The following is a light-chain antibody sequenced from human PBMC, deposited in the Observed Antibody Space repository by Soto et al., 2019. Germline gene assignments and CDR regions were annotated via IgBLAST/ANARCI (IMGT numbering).Light chain of an antibody. V-gene: IGLV2-14*01. Sequence: QSVLTQPASVSGSPGQSITISCTGTSGDVGGYNYVSWYQQHPGKAPKLMIFEVTNRPSGVPNRFSGSKSGNTASLTISGLQAEDEADYYCCSYVGSYSYVFGTGTKLTVL. CDR3: CSYVGSYSYV. CDR2: EVT. CDR1: SGDVGGYNY. J-gene: IGLJ1*01.